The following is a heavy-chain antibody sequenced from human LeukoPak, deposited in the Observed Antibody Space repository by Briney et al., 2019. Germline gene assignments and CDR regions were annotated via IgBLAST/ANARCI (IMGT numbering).Heavy chain of an antibody. CDR1: GFTFSSYW. Sequence: GGSLRLSCAASGFTFSSYWMSWVRQAPGKGLEWVANIKQDGSEKHYVGSVKGRFTISRDNAKNSLHLQMNSLRAEDTALYYCARDRYFQCWGQGTLVTVSS. V-gene: IGHV3-7*01. CDR2: IKQDGSEK. D-gene: IGHD1-14*01. CDR3: ARDRYFQC. J-gene: IGHJ1*01.